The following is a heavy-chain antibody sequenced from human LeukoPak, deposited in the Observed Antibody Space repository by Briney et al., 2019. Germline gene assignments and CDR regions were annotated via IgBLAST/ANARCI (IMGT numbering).Heavy chain of an antibody. CDR3: VTSFDYSDFY. CDR1: GYTFTNFY. J-gene: IGHJ4*02. CDR2: INPNTGGT. D-gene: IGHD4-11*01. Sequence: ASVKVSCKASGYTFTNFYIHWVRQAPGQGLEWMGRINPNTGGTNFAQKFQDRVTVTRDTSISTAYLELSSLTSGDTAVYHCVTSFDYSDFYWGQGTLLTVS. V-gene: IGHV1-2*06.